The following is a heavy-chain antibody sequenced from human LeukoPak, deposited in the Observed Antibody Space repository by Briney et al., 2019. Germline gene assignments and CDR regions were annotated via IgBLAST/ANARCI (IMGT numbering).Heavy chain of an antibody. CDR1: GYSISSGYY. Sequence: SETLSLTCAVSGYSISSGYYWGWIRQPPGKGLEWIGSTYHSGSTYYNPSLKSRVTISVDTSKNQFSLKLSSVTAADTAVYYCARGLWFGESVGAFDIWGQGTMVTVSS. CDR2: TYHSGST. V-gene: IGHV4-38-2*01. D-gene: IGHD3-10*01. CDR3: ARGLWFGESVGAFDI. J-gene: IGHJ3*02.